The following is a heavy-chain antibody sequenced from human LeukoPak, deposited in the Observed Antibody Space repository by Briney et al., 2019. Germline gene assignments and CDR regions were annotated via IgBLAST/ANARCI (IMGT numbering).Heavy chain of an antibody. CDR2: IKQDGSEK. CDR1: EFTFSSHD. V-gene: IGHV3-7*03. Sequence: GGSLRLSCAASEFTFSSHDMRWVRQAPGKGLEWVANIKQDGSEKNYVDSVKGRFTISRDNAKNSLYLQMNSLRAEDTAVYYCASGLELDYWGQGTLVTVSS. J-gene: IGHJ4*02. CDR3: ASGLELDY.